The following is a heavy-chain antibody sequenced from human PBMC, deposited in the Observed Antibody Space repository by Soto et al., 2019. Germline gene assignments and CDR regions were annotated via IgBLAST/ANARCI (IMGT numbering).Heavy chain of an antibody. D-gene: IGHD5-18*01. J-gene: IGHJ3*02. Sequence: PSETLSLTCTVSGGSISSGGYYWSWIRQHPGKGLEWIGYIYYSGSTYYNPSLKSRVTISVDTSKNQFSLKLSSVTAADTAVYYCARDSDTAMVTGAFDIWGQGTMVTVS. CDR1: GGSISSGGYY. CDR2: IYYSGST. CDR3: ARDSDTAMVTGAFDI. V-gene: IGHV4-31*03.